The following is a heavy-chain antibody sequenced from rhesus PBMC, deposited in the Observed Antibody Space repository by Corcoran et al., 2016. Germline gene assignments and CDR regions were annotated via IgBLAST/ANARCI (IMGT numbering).Heavy chain of an antibody. Sequence: QVQLQESGPGLVKPSETLSLPCAVSGGSISSNYWSWIRQPPGKGLEWIGYIYGSSGRTYYNPSLKSRVTISTDTSKNQFSLKLSSVTAADTAVYYCARDRPVTKNFDYWGQGVLVTVSS. CDR3: ARDRPVTKNFDY. V-gene: IGHV4-160*01. CDR1: GGSISSNY. D-gene: IGHD4-23*01. J-gene: IGHJ4*01. CDR2: IYGSSGRT.